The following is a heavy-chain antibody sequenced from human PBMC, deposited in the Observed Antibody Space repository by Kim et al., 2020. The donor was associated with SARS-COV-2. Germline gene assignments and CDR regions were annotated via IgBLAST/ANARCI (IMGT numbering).Heavy chain of an antibody. D-gene: IGHD3-16*01. CDR1: GFTFSSYW. CDR2: VNSDGSST. J-gene: IGHJ4*02. Sequence: GGSLRLSCVASGFTFSSYWMHWVRQAPGKGLVWVSRVNSDGSSTSYADSVKGRFTISRDNARNTLYLQMNSLSAEDTAVYYCASLPPGYFWEKFDNWGQGTLLTLSS. V-gene: IGHV3-74*01. CDR3: ASLPPGYFWEKFDN.